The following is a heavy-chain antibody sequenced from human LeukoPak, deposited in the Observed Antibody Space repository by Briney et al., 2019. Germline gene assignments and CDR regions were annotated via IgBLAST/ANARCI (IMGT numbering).Heavy chain of an antibody. D-gene: IGHD3-22*01. V-gene: IGHV3-74*01. Sequence: GRSLRLSCAASAFTFSSYWMHWVRQAPGKGLVWVSRINSDGSSTSYADSVKGRFTISRDNAKNTLYLQMNSLRAEDTAVYYCARGPPVYYYDSSGLNWFDPWGQGTLVTVSS. CDR3: ARGPPVYYYDSSGLNWFDP. J-gene: IGHJ5*02. CDR1: AFTFSSYW. CDR2: INSDGSST.